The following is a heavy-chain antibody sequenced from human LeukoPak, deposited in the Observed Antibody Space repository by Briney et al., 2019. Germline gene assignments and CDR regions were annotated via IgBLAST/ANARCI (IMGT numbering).Heavy chain of an antibody. D-gene: IGHD5-18*01. J-gene: IGHJ4*02. CDR3: ARKIRKWIQLWFHFDY. CDR1: GGSFSGYY. Sequence: SETLSLTCAVYGGSFSGYYWSWIRQPPGKGLEWIGEINHSGSTNYNPSLKSRVTISVDTSKNQFSLKLSSVTAADTAVYYCARKIRKWIQLWFHFDYWGQGTLVTVSS. CDR2: INHSGST. V-gene: IGHV4-34*01.